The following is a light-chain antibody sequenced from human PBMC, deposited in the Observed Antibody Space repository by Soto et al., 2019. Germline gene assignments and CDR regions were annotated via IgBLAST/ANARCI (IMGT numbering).Light chain of an antibody. CDR3: QQSYTTPPT. CDR1: QSISSY. CDR2: AAS. J-gene: IGKJ1*01. Sequence: DIQMTQSPSSLSASVGDRVTITCRTSQSISSYLNWYQQTQGKAPKLLIYAASILQRGVPSRFSGSGSGTDFTLTISSLQPADFATYFCQQSYTTPPTFGQGTKVDIK. V-gene: IGKV1-39*01.